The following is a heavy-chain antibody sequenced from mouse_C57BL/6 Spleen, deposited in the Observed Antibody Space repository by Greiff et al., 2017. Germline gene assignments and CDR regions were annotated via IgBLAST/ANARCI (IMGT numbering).Heavy chain of an antibody. J-gene: IGHJ1*03. CDR1: GFTFSDYY. CDR2: INYDGSST. D-gene: IGHD1-1*01. CDR3: ARELTTVVATDWYFDV. V-gene: IGHV5-16*01. Sequence: EVKLVESEGGLVQPGSSMKLSCTASGFTFSDYYMAWVRQVPEKGLEWVANINYDGSSTYYLDSLKSRFIISRDNAKNILYLQMSSLKSEDTATYDCARELTTVVATDWYFDVWGTGTTVTVSS.